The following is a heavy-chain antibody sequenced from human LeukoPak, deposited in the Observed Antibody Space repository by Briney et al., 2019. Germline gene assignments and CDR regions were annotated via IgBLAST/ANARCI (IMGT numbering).Heavy chain of an antibody. CDR1: GFTFSNYA. Sequence: PGGSLRLSCSASGFTFSNYAMHWVRQAPGKGLEYVSAISSNGDSTYYADSVKGRFFISRDNSKNSLSLQMSSLTPEDTAVYYCVRSASSFGANWFDPWGQGTLVTVSS. D-gene: IGHD3-3*01. V-gene: IGHV3-64D*09. CDR3: VRSASSFGANWFDP. J-gene: IGHJ5*02. CDR2: ISSNGDST.